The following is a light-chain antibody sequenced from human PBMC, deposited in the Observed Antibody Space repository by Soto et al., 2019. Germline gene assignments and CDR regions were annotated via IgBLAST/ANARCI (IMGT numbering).Light chain of an antibody. CDR1: QSVSSN. J-gene: IGKJ2*01. CDR3: QQYNNWPYT. Sequence: EIVMTQSPATLAVSPGERAALSCRASQSVSSNFAWYQQKPGQAPRLLIYGASSRATGTPARFSGSGSGTEFTLTISSLLSEDFAVYYCQQYNNWPYTFGLGTKREIK. CDR2: GAS. V-gene: IGKV3-15*01.